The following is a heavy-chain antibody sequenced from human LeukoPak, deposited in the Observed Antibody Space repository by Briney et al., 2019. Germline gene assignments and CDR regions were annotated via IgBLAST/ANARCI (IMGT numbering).Heavy chain of an antibody. CDR1: GVSFSGYY. CDR2: INRSGST. CDR3: AKRGTVSDAFDI. D-gene: IGHD1-14*01. V-gene: IGHV4-34*01. Sequence: PSETLCLTCAAYGVSFSGYYWSWIRQPPGKGLEWIWEINRSGSTNYNPALKSRVTISVDTSKNQFSLNLSTVTAADTAAYYYAKRGTVSDAFDIWGQGTMVTVSS. J-gene: IGHJ3*02.